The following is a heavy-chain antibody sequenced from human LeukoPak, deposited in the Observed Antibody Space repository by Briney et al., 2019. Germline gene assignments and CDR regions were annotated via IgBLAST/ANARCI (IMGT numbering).Heavy chain of an antibody. CDR1: GGSFSGYY. CDR2: SNHSGST. V-gene: IGHV4-34*01. D-gene: IGHD3-9*01. Sequence: PSETLSLTCAVYGGSFSGYYWSWIRQPPGKGLEWIGESNHSGSTNYNPSLKSRVTISVDTSKNQFSLKLSSVTAADTAVYYCAREGGAGYQIIDYWGQGTLVTVSS. CDR3: AREGGAGYQIIDY. J-gene: IGHJ4*02.